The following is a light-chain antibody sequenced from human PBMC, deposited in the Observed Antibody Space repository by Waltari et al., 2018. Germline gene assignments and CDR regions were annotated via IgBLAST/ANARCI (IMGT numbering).Light chain of an antibody. V-gene: IGLV2-14*03. CDR1: SSDVGGHHY. Sequence: QSALPQPASVSGSPGQSLTISCPGTSSDVGGHHYVSWYQQHPGKVPRLVIFDVNKRPSGVSNRFSGSKSGNTASLTISGFQAEDEADYYCLSYTSASTSYVFGTGTKVTVL. CDR2: DVN. CDR3: LSYTSASTSYV. J-gene: IGLJ1*01.